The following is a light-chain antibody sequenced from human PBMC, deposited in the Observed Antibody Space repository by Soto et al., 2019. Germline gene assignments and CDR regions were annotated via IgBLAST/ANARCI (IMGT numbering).Light chain of an antibody. J-gene: IGKJ1*01. CDR1: QGISSY. CDR3: QQSYSTWT. Sequence: DIQLTQSPSFLAASVGGRVTITCRASQGISSYLAWYQQEPGKAPKLLIYAASTLQIGVPSRFSGSRSGPDFTLTISSLQPEDFATYYCQQSYSTWTFGQGTKVDIK. V-gene: IGKV1-9*01. CDR2: AAS.